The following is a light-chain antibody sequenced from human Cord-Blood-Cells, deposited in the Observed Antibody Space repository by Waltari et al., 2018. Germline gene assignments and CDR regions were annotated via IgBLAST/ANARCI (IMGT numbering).Light chain of an antibody. CDR2: DAS. CDR3: QQYNSWT. Sequence: DIPMNPSPSTLSASVGDRVTITCRASQSISSWLAWYQQKPGKAHKLLIYDASSLESGVPSRFSGSGSGTEFTLTISSLQPDDFATYYCQQYNSWTFGQGTKVEIK. J-gene: IGKJ1*01. CDR1: QSISSW. V-gene: IGKV1-5*01.